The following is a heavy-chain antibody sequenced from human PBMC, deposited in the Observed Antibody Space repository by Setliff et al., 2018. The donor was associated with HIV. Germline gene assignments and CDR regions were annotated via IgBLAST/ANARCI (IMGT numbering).Heavy chain of an antibody. D-gene: IGHD5-12*01. CDR1: GGTFSSYG. CDR2: IIPSFGTA. CDR3: ARVADIVARLDY. V-gene: IGHV1-69*13. J-gene: IGHJ4*02. Sequence: GASVKVSCKASGGTFSSYGISWVRQAPGQGLEWMGGIIPSFGTADYAQKFQGRVTITADESSTTAYMDLSSLRSDDMAVYYCARVADIVARLDYWGQGTLVTVSS.